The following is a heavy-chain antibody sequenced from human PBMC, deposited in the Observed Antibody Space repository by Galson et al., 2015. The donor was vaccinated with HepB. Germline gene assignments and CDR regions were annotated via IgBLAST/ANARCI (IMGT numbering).Heavy chain of an antibody. CDR2: IIPILGIA. V-gene: IGHV1-69*04. Sequence: SVKVSCKASGGTFSSYTISWVRQAPGQGLEWMGRIIPILGIANYAQKFQGRVTITADKSTSTAYMELSSLRSEDTAVYYCAREFVYGSSIQPLDYYYYGMDVWGQGTTVTVSS. CDR1: GGTFSSYT. J-gene: IGHJ6*02. D-gene: IGHD1-1*01. CDR3: AREFVYGSSIQPLDYYYYGMDV.